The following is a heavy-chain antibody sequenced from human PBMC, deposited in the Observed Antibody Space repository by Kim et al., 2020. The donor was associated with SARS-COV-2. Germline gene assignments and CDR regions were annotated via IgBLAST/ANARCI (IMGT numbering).Heavy chain of an antibody. Sequence: GGSLRLSCAASGFTFSSYWMSWVRQAPGKGLEWVANIKQDGSEKYYVDSVKGRFTISRDNAKNSLYLQMNSLRAEDTAVYYCARVLVCSGGSCYSYYFDYWGQGTLVTVSS. CDR3: ARVLVCSGGSCYSYYFDY. CDR2: IKQDGSEK. D-gene: IGHD2-15*01. J-gene: IGHJ4*02. CDR1: GFTFSSYW. V-gene: IGHV3-7*01.